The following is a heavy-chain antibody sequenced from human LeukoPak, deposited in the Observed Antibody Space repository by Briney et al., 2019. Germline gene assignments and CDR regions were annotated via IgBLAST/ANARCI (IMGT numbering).Heavy chain of an antibody. CDR2: IYTSGST. CDR1: CGSICSYY. Sequence: SETLSFTCTVYCGSICSYYWSWIRQPAGKGLEWIGRIYTSGSTNYNPSLKSRVTISVDKSKNQFSLKLSSVTAADTAVYYCARGIPFDYWGQGTLVTVSS. V-gene: IGHV4-4*07. D-gene: IGHD2-21*01. CDR3: ARGIPFDY. J-gene: IGHJ4*02.